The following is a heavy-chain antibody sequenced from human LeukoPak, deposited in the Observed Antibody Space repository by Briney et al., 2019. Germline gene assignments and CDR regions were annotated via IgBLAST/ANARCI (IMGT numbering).Heavy chain of an antibody. CDR3: AKDKGDVGARPFDY. Sequence: GASLRLSCAASGFTFSSYAMSWVRQAPGKGLEWVSAISASGGSTYYADSVKGRFTISRDNSKNTLYLQMNSLRAEDTAVYYCAKDKGDVGARPFDYWGQGTLATVSS. CDR1: GFTFSSYA. V-gene: IGHV3-23*01. J-gene: IGHJ4*02. D-gene: IGHD1-26*01. CDR2: ISASGGST.